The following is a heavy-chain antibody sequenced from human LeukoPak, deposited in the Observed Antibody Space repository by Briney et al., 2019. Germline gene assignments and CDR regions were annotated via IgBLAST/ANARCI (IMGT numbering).Heavy chain of an antibody. CDR3: ARAYYYDSRNYYNPTSSFDY. J-gene: IGHJ4*02. CDR1: GFTFSSYW. CDR2: IKQDGSEK. Sequence: PGGSLRLSCAASGFTFSSYWMSWVRQAPGKGLEWVANIKQDGSEKCYVDSVRGRFTISRDNAKNSLYLQMNSLRAEDTAVYYCARAYYYDSRNYYNPTSSFDYWGQGTLVTVSS. D-gene: IGHD3-10*01. V-gene: IGHV3-7*04.